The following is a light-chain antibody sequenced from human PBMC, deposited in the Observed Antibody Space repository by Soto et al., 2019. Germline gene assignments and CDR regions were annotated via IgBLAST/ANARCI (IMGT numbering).Light chain of an antibody. CDR2: EVN. V-gene: IGLV2-14*01. CDR3: QSYDNSLSGSWV. Sequence: QSALTQPASVSGSPGQSITISCTGTSSDVGGYGYVSWYQHHPGKAPKLIIYEVNNRPSGVSHRFSGSKSGNTASLTISGLQAEDEADYYCQSYDNSLSGSWVFGGGTKLTVL. CDR1: SSDVGGYGY. J-gene: IGLJ3*02.